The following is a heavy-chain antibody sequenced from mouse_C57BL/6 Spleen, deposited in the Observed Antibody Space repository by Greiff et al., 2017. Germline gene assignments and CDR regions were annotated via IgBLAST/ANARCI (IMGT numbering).Heavy chain of an antibody. D-gene: IGHD1-1*01. CDR2: IDPSDSET. CDR3: ARKGYGSSRAWFAY. CDR1: GYTFTSYW. J-gene: IGHJ3*01. V-gene: IGHV1-52*01. Sequence: VQLQQPGAELVRPGSSVKLSCKASGYTFTSYWMHWVKQRPIQGLEWIGNIDPSDSETHYNQKFKDKATLTVDKSSSTAYMQLSSLTSEDSAVYYCARKGYGSSRAWFAYWGQGTLVTVSA.